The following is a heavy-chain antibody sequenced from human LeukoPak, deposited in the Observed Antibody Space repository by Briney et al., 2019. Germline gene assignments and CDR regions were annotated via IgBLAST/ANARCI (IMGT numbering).Heavy chain of an antibody. CDR3: ARAYFGYVSGSTFDY. CDR2: INPDSGGT. D-gene: IGHD3-10*01. Sequence: ASVKVSCTASGYTFTAYFMHWVRQAPGQGLEWMGWINPDSGGTNYAQKFQGRITMTRDTSISTAYMELSGLRSDDTAVYYCARAYFGYVSGSTFDYWGQGTLVTVSS. V-gene: IGHV1-2*02. J-gene: IGHJ4*02. CDR1: GYTFTAYF.